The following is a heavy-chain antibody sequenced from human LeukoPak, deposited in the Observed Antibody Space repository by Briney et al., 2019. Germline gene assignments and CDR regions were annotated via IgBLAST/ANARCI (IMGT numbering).Heavy chain of an antibody. J-gene: IGHJ4*02. CDR2: ISSSSSTI. CDR3: SRDYGGSSPFDY. Sequence: PGGSLRLSCAASGFTFSSYTMNWVRQAPGKGLEGVSYISSSSSTIYYADSVKGRFTISRDNAKNSLYLQMNSLRAEDTAVYYWSRDYGGSSPFDYWGQGTLVTVSS. D-gene: IGHD4-23*01. V-gene: IGHV3-48*01. CDR1: GFTFSSYT.